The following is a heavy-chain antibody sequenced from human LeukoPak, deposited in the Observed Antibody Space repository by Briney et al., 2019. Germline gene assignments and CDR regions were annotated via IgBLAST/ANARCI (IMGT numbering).Heavy chain of an antibody. V-gene: IGHV4-39*01. CDR1: GGSINSSTYY. D-gene: IGHD6-19*01. Sequence: PAETLSLTCTVSGGSINSSTYYWAWIRQPPGKGLEWIGTIFYSGRSYYNPSLKSRVTISVDTSKNHFSLKLSSVTAADTAVYYCARHLYSSRWLDCWGQGTLATLSS. CDR2: IFYSGRS. CDR3: ARHLYSSRWLDC. J-gene: IGHJ4*02.